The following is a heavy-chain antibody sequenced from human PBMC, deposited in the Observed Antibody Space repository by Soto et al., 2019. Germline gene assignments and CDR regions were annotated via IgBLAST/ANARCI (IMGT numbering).Heavy chain of an antibody. D-gene: IGHD4-17*01. J-gene: IGHJ4*02. CDR1: GYTFASYA. V-gene: IGHV1-18*01. CDR3: ARDDYGFDY. CDR2: ISAYDGNT. Sequence: QVQLVQSGGEGKKPGASVKVSCKASGYTFASYAINWVRQAPGQGLEWMGWISAYDGNTNYAQKFQGRLTMTTDTSTTTAYMDLRSVGSDDTAMYYCARDDYGFDYWGQGTLLTVSS.